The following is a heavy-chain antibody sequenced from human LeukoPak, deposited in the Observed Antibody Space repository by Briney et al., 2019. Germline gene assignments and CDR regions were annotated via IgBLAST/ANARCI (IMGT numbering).Heavy chain of an antibody. D-gene: IGHD6-6*01. J-gene: IGHJ4*02. Sequence: GGSLRLSCAASGFTFDDYGMSWVRQAPGKGLEWVSGINWNGGSTGYADSVKGRFTISRGNAKNSLYLQMNSLRAEDTALYHCARVAGGRVAARPFDYWGQGTLVTVSS. CDR1: GFTFDDYG. CDR3: ARVAGGRVAARPFDY. V-gene: IGHV3-20*01. CDR2: INWNGGST.